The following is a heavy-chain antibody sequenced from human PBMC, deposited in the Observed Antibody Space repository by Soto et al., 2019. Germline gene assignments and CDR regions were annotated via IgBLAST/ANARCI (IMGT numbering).Heavy chain of an antibody. V-gene: IGHV5-51*01. J-gene: IGHJ5*02. CDR3: ARHRELVVAATGGWLDP. D-gene: IGHD2-15*01. CDR1: GYSFTSYW. Sequence: GESLKISCKGSGYSFTSYWIGWVRQMPGKGLEWMGIIYPGDSDTRYSPSFQGQVTISADKSISTAYLQWSSLKASDTAMYYCARHRELVVAATGGWLDPWGQGTLVTFSS. CDR2: IYPGDSDT.